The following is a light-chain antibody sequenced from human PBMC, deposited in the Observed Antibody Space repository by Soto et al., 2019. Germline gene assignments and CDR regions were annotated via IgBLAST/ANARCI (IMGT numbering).Light chain of an antibody. J-gene: IGKJ4*01. CDR2: DAS. V-gene: IGKV3-11*01. CDR1: QSVSSY. CDR3: QQRRNWPPGVT. Sequence: EIVLTQSPATLSLSPGERATLSCRASQSVSSYLAWYQQKPGQAPRLLIHDASNRATGIPARFSGSGSGTDFTLTISSLEPEAFAVYYCQQRRNWPPGVTFGGGTKVEIK.